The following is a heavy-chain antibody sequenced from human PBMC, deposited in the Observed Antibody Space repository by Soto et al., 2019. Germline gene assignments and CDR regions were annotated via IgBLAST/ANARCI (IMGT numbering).Heavy chain of an antibody. CDR2: ISGSGGST. D-gene: IGHD3-3*01. J-gene: IGHJ6*02. Sequence: PGGSLRLSCAASGFTFSSYAMSWVRQAPGKGLEWVSAISGSGGSTYYADPVKGRFTISRDNSKNTLYLQMNSLRAEDTAVYYCAREGYYDFWSGIYYYYGMDVWGQGTTVTVSS. CDR3: AREGYYDFWSGIYYYYGMDV. CDR1: GFTFSSYA. V-gene: IGHV3-23*01.